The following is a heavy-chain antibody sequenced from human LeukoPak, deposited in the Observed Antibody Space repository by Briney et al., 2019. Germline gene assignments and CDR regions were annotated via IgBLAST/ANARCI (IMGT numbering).Heavy chain of an antibody. J-gene: IGHJ4*02. CDR1: GYRFTSFR. V-gene: IGHV5-51*01. D-gene: IGHD6-13*01. CDR2: IYPGDSDT. CDR3: ARPGIAGAGTVDY. Sequence: GGSLNTSCKGLGYRFTSFRLAWVRQIPGKGLGGIGIIYPGDSDTRYSPSFQGQVTISANKSISTAYLQWSSLKASDTAMYYCARPGIAGAGTVDYWGQGTRVTVSS.